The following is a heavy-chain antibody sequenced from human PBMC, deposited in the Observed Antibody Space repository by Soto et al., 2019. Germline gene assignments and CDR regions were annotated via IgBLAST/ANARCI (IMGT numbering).Heavy chain of an antibody. V-gene: IGHV4-34*01. CDR1: GGSFSGYY. Sequence: ASETLSLTCAVYGGSFSGYYWSWIRQPPGKGLEWIGEINHSGSTNYNPSLKSRVTISVDTSKNQFSLKLSSVTAADTAVYYCGRGLHGVVNTDYYYYGMDVWGQGTTVTVSS. D-gene: IGHD4-17*01. CDR3: GRGLHGVVNTDYYYYGMDV. J-gene: IGHJ6*02. CDR2: INHSGST.